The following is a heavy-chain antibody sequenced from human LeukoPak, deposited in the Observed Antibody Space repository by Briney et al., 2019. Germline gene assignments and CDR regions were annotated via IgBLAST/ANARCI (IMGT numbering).Heavy chain of an antibody. Sequence: PGGSLRLSCAVSGFTFSDYYMSWIRQAPGKGLEWVSYISSGGSTISHADSVKGRFTISRDNAENSLYPQMSSLRAEDTAVYYCARREAAGRCFDYWGQGTLVTVSS. J-gene: IGHJ4*02. CDR1: GFTFSDYY. D-gene: IGHD6-13*01. CDR2: ISSGGSTI. CDR3: ARREAAGRCFDY. V-gene: IGHV3-11*01.